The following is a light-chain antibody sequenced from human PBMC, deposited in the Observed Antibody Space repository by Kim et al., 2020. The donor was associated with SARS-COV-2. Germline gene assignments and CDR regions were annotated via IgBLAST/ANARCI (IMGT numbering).Light chain of an antibody. CDR2: GAS. CDR1: QSVSIN. J-gene: IGKJ2*01. Sequence: SPGERVTLSCRASQSVSINLAWYQHKPGQPPRLLIYGASTRATGVPARFSGSGSGTDFTLTVSSLQSEDFAVYYCHQYNDWPPGDTFGQGTKLEI. CDR3: HQYNDWPPGDT. V-gene: IGKV3-15*01.